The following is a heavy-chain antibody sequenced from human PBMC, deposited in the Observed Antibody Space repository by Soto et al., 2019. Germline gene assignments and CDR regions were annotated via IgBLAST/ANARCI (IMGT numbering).Heavy chain of an antibody. CDR1: GFTFSDYY. CDR2: ISGSGSTI. J-gene: IGHJ1*01. Sequence: QVQLVESGGGLVKPGGSLRLSCAASGFTFSDYYMSWIRQAPGKGLEWVSHISGSGSTIYFADSVKGRFTISRDNAKNSLYLQMNSLRAEDTAVYYCARDCSSSSCYGYFQQWGQGTRVTVSS. V-gene: IGHV3-11*01. CDR3: ARDCSSSSCYGYFQQ. D-gene: IGHD2-2*01.